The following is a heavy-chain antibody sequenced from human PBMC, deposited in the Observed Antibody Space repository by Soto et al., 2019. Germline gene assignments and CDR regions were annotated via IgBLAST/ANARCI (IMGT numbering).Heavy chain of an antibody. V-gene: IGHV3-30*02. D-gene: IGHD2-2*01. CDR2: IWYDGSNK. Sequence: GSLRLSCAASGFTFSSYGMHWVRQAPGKGLEWVAVIWYDGSNKYYARSVKGRFTVSRDNVKNNLSLQMNSLRPEDTAVYYCAKDSGYQLPDNYFYYGLDVWGQGTTVTVSS. CDR3: AKDSGYQLPDNYFYYGLDV. J-gene: IGHJ6*02. CDR1: GFTFSSYG.